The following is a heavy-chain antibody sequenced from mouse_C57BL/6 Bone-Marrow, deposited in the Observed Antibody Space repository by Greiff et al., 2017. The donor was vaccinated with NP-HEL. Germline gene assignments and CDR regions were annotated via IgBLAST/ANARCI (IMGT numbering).Heavy chain of an antibody. V-gene: IGHV6-6*01. D-gene: IGHD2-5*01. CDR1: GFTFSDAW. Sequence: EVKLMESGGGLVQPGGSMKLSCAASGFTFSDAWMDWVRQSPEKGLEWVAEIRNKANNHATYYAESVKGRFTISRDDSKSSVYLQMNSLRAEDTGIYYCTPAYYSNYAWFAYWGQGTLVTVSA. CDR2: IRNKANNHAT. CDR3: TPAYYSNYAWFAY. J-gene: IGHJ3*01.